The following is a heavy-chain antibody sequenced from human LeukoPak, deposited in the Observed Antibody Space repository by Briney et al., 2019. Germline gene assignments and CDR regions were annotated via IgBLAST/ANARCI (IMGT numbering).Heavy chain of an antibody. V-gene: IGHV3-23*01. J-gene: IGHJ4*02. CDR1: GFTFSSYA. CDR2: ISGSGGST. CDR3: AKDRMVGTGEYYFGY. Sequence: PGGSLRLSCAASGFTFSSYAMSWVRQAPGKGLEWVSAISGSGGSTYHADSVKGRFTISRDNSKNTLYLQMNSLRAEDTAVYYCAKDRMVGTGEYYFGYWGQGTLVTVSS. D-gene: IGHD1-26*01.